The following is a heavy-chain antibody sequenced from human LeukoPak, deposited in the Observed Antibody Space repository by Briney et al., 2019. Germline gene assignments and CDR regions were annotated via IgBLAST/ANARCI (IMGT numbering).Heavy chain of an antibody. J-gene: IGHJ3*02. D-gene: IGHD1-26*01. CDR2: IYYSGST. CDR1: GDSISSYF. Sequence: SETLSLTCTVSGDSISSYFWSWVRQPPGKGLEWIGYIYYSGSTNYNPSLKSRVTVSVDTSKNQFSLKVRSVTAADTAVYYCARDGGNYDAFDIWGQGTMVTVSS. V-gene: IGHV4-59*01. CDR3: ARDGGNYDAFDI.